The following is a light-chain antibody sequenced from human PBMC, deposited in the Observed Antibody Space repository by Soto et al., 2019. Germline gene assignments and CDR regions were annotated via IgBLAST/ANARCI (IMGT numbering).Light chain of an antibody. CDR3: AAWDDSLSGVV. CDR1: SSNIGSNY. V-gene: IGLV1-47*01. CDR2: RNN. J-gene: IGLJ2*01. Sequence: QSVLTQPPSASGTPGQRVTISCSGSSSNIGSNYVYWYQQLPGTAPKLLIYRNNQRPSAVPARFSGPKSGSAASLAIGGLRSEDEDDYYCAAWDDSLSGVVFGGGTKLTVL.